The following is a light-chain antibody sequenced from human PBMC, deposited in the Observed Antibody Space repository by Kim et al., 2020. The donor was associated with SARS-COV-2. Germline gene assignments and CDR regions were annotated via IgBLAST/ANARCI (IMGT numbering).Light chain of an antibody. CDR2: GKN. CDR1: SLRSYY. J-gene: IGLJ2*01. Sequence: SSELTQDPAVSVALGQTVRITCQGDSLRSYYATWYQQRPRQAPVLVIYGKNNRPSGIPDRFSGSTSGNTASLTISGAQAGDEADFYCQSRDSGGNVVFGGGTKLTVL. CDR3: QSRDSGGNVV. V-gene: IGLV3-19*01.